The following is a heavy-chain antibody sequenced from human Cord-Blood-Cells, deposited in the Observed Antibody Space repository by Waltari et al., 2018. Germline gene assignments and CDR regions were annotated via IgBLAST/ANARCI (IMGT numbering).Heavy chain of an antibody. Sequence: QVQLVQSGAEVKKPGSSVKVSCKASGGTFSSYTISWVRQAPGQGLEWIGRIIPTLGIANYAQKFQGRVTITADKSTRTSYMELSSLRSEDTAVYYCARDGGLGGDWYFDLWGRGTLVTVSS. V-gene: IGHV1-69*08. J-gene: IGHJ2*01. CDR1: GGTFSSYT. CDR3: ARDGGLGGDWYFDL. CDR2: IIPTLGIA. D-gene: IGHD2-21*01.